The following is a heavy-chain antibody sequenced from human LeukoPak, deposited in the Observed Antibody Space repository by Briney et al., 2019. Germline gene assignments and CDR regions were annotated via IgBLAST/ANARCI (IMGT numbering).Heavy chain of an antibody. D-gene: IGHD3-9*01. CDR3: GKTDIYFNPIDY. V-gene: IGHV4-4*02. J-gene: IGHJ4*02. CDR1: GVSISSSEW. Sequence: SETLSLTCAVSGVSISSSEWWIWVRQPPGQGLEWIGEIHRDGRTRYDPSLKSRVTMSMDYSKNQFSLSVTSVTAADTAIYYCGKTDIYFNPIDYWGPGSLVTVSS. CDR2: IHRDGRT.